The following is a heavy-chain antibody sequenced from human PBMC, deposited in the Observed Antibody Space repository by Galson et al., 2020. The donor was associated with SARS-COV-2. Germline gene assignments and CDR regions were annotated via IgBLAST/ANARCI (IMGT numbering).Heavy chain of an antibody. CDR3: VRGGWSSSSWDGRTSNWFAP. J-gene: IGHJ5*02. D-gene: IGHD6-13*01. CDR2: TYYRSKWYN. V-gene: IGHV6-1*01. Sequence: SETLSLTCAISGDSVSSNTWNWVRQSPSRGLEWLGRTYYRSKWYNDYAVSVKSRITINPDTSKNQFSLQLNSVTPEDTAIYYGVRGGWSSSSWDGRTSNWFAPWGQGTLVTVSS. CDR1: GDSVSSNT.